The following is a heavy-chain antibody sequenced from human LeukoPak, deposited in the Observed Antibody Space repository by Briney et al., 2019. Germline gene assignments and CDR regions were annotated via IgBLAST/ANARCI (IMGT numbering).Heavy chain of an antibody. V-gene: IGHV3-15*01. D-gene: IGHD1-14*01. J-gene: IGHJ4*02. CDR1: GFTFSDAW. CDR3: AAGTGKTDFDY. Sequence: GGSLRLSCAASGFTFSDAWMNWVRQAPGKGLEWVGRIKSKSDDETTDYAAPVKGRFTIARDDSETTVSLQMNSLRTEDTAVYYCAAGTGKTDFDYWGQGTLVTVSS. CDR2: IKSKSDDETT.